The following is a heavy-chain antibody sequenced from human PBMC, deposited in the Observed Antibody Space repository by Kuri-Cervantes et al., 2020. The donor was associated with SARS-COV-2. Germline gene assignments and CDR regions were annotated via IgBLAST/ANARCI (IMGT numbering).Heavy chain of an antibody. CDR2: ISGSGGST. Sequence: GGSLRLSCAASGFTFGDYAVHWVRQAPGKGLEWVSAISGSGGSTYYADSVKGRFTISRDNSKNTLYLQMNSLKTEDTAVYYCTTQRGYSYGYPTYYYYMDVWGKGTTVTVSS. D-gene: IGHD5-18*01. CDR3: TTQRGYSYGYPTYYYYMDV. CDR1: GFTFGDYA. V-gene: IGHV3-23*01. J-gene: IGHJ6*03.